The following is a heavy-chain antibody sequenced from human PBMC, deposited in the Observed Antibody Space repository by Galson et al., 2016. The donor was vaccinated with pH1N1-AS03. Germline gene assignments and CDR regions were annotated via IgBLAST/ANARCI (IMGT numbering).Heavy chain of an antibody. CDR1: GYTFNLYG. V-gene: IGHV1-18*01. CDR2: ISAYSGDT. Sequence: SVKVSCKASGYTFNLYGTSWVRQAPGQGLEWLGWISAYSGDTHYAQNFQGRVSMTTDTSTSTAYLELRSLGSDDTAVYFCARDRRPTGTLDYWGQGTPVIVSS. CDR3: ARDRRPTGTLDY. J-gene: IGHJ4*02. D-gene: IGHD1-1*01.